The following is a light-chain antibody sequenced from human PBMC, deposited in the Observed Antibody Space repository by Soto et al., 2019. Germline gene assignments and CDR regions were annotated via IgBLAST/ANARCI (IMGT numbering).Light chain of an antibody. CDR2: GAS. Sequence: EIVMTQSPATLSVSPGERATLSCRASQSVSSNLAWYPQKPGQAPRLLIYGASTRATGIPARFSGSGSGTEFTLTISSLQSEDVAVYYGQQYNNWPPITFGQGTKREIK. V-gene: IGKV3-15*01. CDR1: QSVSSN. J-gene: IGKJ2*01. CDR3: QQYNNWPPIT.